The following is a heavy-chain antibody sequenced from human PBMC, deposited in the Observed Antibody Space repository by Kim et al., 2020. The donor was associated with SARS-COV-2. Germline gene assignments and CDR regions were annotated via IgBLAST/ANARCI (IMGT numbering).Heavy chain of an antibody. Sequence: GGSLRLSCAASTFAFSIYDMNWLRQAPGKGLEWLSYISNTGDTVYYAESIEGRFTISRDNANNSLFLQMDSLRVEDTAVYYCALIMPRENSFNIWGQG. V-gene: IGHV3-48*03. CDR3: ALIMPRENSFNI. D-gene: IGHD2-2*01. J-gene: IGHJ3*02. CDR1: TFAFSIYD. CDR2: ISNTGDTV.